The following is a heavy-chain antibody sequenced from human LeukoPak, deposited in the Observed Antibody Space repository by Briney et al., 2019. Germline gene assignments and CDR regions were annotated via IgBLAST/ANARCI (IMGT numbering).Heavy chain of an antibody. D-gene: IGHD3-16*02. CDR1: GFTFSSYG. CDR3: AKELYDYVWGSYRYNYYYGMDV. J-gene: IGHJ6*02. CDR2: TWSDGGTK. V-gene: IGHV3-30*02. Sequence: GGSLRLSCIASGFTFSSYGIHWVRQAPGKGLECLTSTWSDGGTKFYVDSVKGRFTVSRDNSKNTLYLQMNSLRAEDTAVYYCAKELYDYVWGSYRYNYYYGMDVWGQGTTVTVSS.